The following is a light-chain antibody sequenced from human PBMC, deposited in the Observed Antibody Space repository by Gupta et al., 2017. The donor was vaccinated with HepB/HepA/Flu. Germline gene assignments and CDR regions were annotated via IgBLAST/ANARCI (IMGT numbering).Light chain of an antibody. CDR3: QSADPTGTFVV. CDR1: ALSKQY. Sequence: SYALTQPPSVSVSPGQTAKITCSGDALSKQYAFWYQQKPGQAPVVLIFKDSERSSGIPERFSGSSSGTTVTLTISGVQAEDEADYYCQSADPTGTFVVFAGGTKLTVL. CDR2: KDS. V-gene: IGLV3-25*03. J-gene: IGLJ2*01.